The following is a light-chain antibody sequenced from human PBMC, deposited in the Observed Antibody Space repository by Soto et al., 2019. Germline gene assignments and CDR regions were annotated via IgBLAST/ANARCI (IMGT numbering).Light chain of an antibody. V-gene: IGKV1-33*01. CDR1: QDIRNC. Sequence: IQMAQSPSSLFASVGDRVTMACQASQDIRNCLNWYQQKGGEAPTLXIYDASNLDAGVPSRCSGSGSGTHCSFTISSLQPEDIETDDCQQCHNHPLTFGGGTQVDIK. J-gene: IGKJ4*01. CDR3: QQCHNHPLT. CDR2: DAS.